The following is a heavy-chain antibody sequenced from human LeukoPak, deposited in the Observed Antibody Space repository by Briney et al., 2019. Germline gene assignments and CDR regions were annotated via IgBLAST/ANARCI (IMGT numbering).Heavy chain of an antibody. D-gene: IGHD6-13*01. CDR1: GFTFSGYE. J-gene: IGHJ2*01. CDR2: ISVNGGAM. Sequence: GGSLRLSCTASGFTFSGYEMTWVRQAPGKGLEWVSYISVNGGAMHYADSVRGRFTTSRDDAKNSLYLHMNSLRVEDTDIYYCARKTDRLGAVGRDRYFDLWGRGTLITVSS. CDR3: ARKTDRLGAVGRDRYFDL. V-gene: IGHV3-48*03.